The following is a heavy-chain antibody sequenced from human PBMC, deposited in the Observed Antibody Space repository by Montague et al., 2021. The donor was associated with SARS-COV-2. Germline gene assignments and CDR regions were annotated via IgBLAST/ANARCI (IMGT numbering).Heavy chain of an antibody. CDR2: VNQIGQTT. CDR1: GGSLTNHY. Sequence: SETLSLTCAVYGGSLTNHYWTWVRQPPGNGLEWVGEVNQIGQTTHYNPSPRSRVTISVDRSNNQVSLTLESVTAADTAVYYCARVPLHFDGFDYWGQGSLVTVSS. CDR3: ARVPLHFDGFDY. D-gene: IGHD3-9*01. V-gene: IGHV4-34*01. J-gene: IGHJ4*02.